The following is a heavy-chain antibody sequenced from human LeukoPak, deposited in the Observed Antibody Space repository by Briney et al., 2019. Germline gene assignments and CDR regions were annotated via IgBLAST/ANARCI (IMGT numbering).Heavy chain of an antibody. V-gene: IGHV3-33*01. D-gene: IGHD3-22*01. CDR2: ILSDGSKE. Sequence: GGSLRLSCAASGFTFSSYGMHWVRQAPGKGLEWVAVILSDGSKEFYTDSVKGRFTISRDNSKNTLYLQMNSLRAEDTAVYYCARGRLYYYDSSGYYYFDYWGQGTLVTVSS. CDR3: ARGRLYYYDSSGYYYFDY. J-gene: IGHJ4*02. CDR1: GFTFSSYG.